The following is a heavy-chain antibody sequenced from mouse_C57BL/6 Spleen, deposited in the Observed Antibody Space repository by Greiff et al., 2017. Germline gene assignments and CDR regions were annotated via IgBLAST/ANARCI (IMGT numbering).Heavy chain of an antibody. D-gene: IGHD5-5*01. V-gene: IGHV1-19*01. CDR2: INPYNGGT. J-gene: IGHJ1*03. CDR1: GYTFTDYY. Sequence: SGPVLVKPGASVKMSCKASGYTFTDYYMNWVKQSHGKSLEWIGVINPYNGGTSYNQKFKGKATLTVDKSSSTAYMELNSLTSEDSAVYYCARYGLPEGYFDVWGTGTTVTVSS. CDR3: ARYGLPEGYFDV.